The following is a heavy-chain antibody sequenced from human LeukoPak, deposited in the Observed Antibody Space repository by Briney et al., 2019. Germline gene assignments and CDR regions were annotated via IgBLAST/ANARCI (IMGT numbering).Heavy chain of an antibody. D-gene: IGHD3-3*01. CDR3: AKMEGQRLYYYCMDV. Sequence: GGSLRLSCEASGFTFSSYWMSWVRQAPGKGLEWVSAMSGSGYYTYYVESVKGRFTISRDNSKNTLYLHMNSLRADDTAVYYCAKMEGQRLYYYCMDVWGRGTTVTVSS. J-gene: IGHJ6*03. CDR1: GFTFSSYW. V-gene: IGHV3-23*01. CDR2: MSGSGYYT.